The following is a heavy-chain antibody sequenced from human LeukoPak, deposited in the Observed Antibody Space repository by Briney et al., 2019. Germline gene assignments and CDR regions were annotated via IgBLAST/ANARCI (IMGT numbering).Heavy chain of an antibody. CDR3: GSLNTDYYDSSGYYNHF. J-gene: IGHJ4*02. D-gene: IGHD3-22*01. V-gene: IGHV4-61*08. CDR1: GASVKSDAYY. CDR2: MFEGGRT. Sequence: PSETLSLTCIVSGASVKSDAYYWSWIRQPPGKGLEWIGYMFEGGRTNYNPPLQGRVTISVDTSKNQFSLSVSSVTAADTAVYYCGSLNTDYYDSSGYYNHFWGQGTLVTVSS.